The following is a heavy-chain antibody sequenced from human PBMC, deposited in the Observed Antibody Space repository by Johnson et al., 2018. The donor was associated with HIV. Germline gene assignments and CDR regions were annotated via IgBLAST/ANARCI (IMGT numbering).Heavy chain of an antibody. V-gene: IGHV3-53*01. CDR1: GFTVSSNY. CDR3: ARDSGSSYYASSAKGGALDI. Sequence: VQLVEPGGGLIQPGGSLRLSCAASGFTVSSNYMSWVRQAPGKGLEWVSVIYSGGSTYYADSVKGRFTISRDNSKNTLYLLMNSLSAEDTAVYYCARDSGSSYYASSAKGGALDIWGQGTMVTVSS. J-gene: IGHJ3*02. D-gene: IGHD3-22*01. CDR2: IYSGGST.